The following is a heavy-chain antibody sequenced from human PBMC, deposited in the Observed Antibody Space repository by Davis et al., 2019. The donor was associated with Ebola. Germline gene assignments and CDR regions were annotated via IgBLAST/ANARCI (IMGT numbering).Heavy chain of an antibody. CDR3: AREGGYCSGGSCYSSGWFDP. CDR1: GFTFSSYW. D-gene: IGHD2-15*01. Sequence: GESLKISCAASGFTFSSYWMHWVRQAPGKGLVWVSRINSDGSSTSYADSVKGRFTISSDNAKNTLYLQMNSLRAEDTAVYYCAREGGYCSGGSCYSSGWFDPWGQGTLVTVSS. CDR2: INSDGSST. V-gene: IGHV3-74*01. J-gene: IGHJ5*02.